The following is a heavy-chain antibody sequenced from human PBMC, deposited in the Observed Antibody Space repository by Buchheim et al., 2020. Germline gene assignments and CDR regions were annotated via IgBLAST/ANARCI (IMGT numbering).Heavy chain of an antibody. D-gene: IGHD2-15*01. J-gene: IGHJ6*02. CDR1: GYTFTGYY. CDR2: INPNSGGT. V-gene: IGHV1-2*02. Sequence: QVQLVQSGAEVKKPGASVKVSCKASGYTFTGYYIHWVRQAPGQGLEWMGWINPNSGGTSYAQKFQGRIIMTRDTSISTASMELSRLRSDDTAVYYCARVFCSAGSCEEVGMDIWGPGTT. CDR3: ARVFCSAGSCEEVGMDI.